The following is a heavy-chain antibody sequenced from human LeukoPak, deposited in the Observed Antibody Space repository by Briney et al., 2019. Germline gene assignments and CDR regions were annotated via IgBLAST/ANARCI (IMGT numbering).Heavy chain of an antibody. J-gene: IGHJ3*02. CDR3: ARENGESRYCSGGSCSDDFDI. Sequence: ASVKVSCKASGYTFTSYYMHWVRQAPGQGLEWMGIINPSGGSTSYAQKFQGRVTMTRDTSTSTVYMELSSLRSEDTAVYYCARENGESRYCSGGSCSDDFDIWGQGTMVTVSS. CDR1: GYTFTSYY. D-gene: IGHD2-15*01. V-gene: IGHV1-46*01. CDR2: INPSGGST.